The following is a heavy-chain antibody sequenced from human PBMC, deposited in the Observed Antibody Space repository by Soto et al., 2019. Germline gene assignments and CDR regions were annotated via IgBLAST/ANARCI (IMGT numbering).Heavy chain of an antibody. V-gene: IGHV1-69*13. CDR1: GGTFDIFS. Sequence: SVKVSCKASGGTFDIFSISWVRQAPGQGLEWMGGIIPIFGGAEYSQKFQGRVTITADESTSTAYMELSSLRSDDTAVYYCAKENRDDDSGWYSSTDWFDPWGQGTLVTVS. CDR2: IIPIFGGA. J-gene: IGHJ5*02. CDR3: AKENRDDDSGWYSSTDWFDP. D-gene: IGHD6-19*01.